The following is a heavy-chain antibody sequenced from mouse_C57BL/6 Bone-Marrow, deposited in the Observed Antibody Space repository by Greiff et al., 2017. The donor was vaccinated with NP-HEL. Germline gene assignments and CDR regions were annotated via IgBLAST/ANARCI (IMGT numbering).Heavy chain of an antibody. V-gene: IGHV1-18*01. CDR2: INPNNGGT. CDR3: ARGAMDY. Sequence: DVQLVESGPELVKPGASVKIPCKASGYTFTDYKMDWVKQSHGKSLEWIGDINPNNGGTIYNQKFKGKATLTVDKSSSTAYMERRSLTSEDTAVYYCARGAMDYWGQGTSVTVSS. J-gene: IGHJ4*01. CDR1: GYTFTDYK.